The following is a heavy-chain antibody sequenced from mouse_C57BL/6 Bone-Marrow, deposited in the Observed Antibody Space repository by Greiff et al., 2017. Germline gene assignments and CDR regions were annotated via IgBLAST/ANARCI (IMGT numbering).Heavy chain of an antibody. CDR3: ARRGLWLRRSYFAMDY. Sequence: EVHLVESGGDLVKPGGSLKLSCAASGFTFSSYGMSWVRQTPDKRLEWVATISSGGSNTYYPDSVKGRFTLSRDNAKNTPYLQMSSLKSEDTAMYYCARRGLWLRRSYFAMDYWGQGTSVTVSS. CDR1: GFTFSSYG. J-gene: IGHJ4*01. D-gene: IGHD2-2*01. CDR2: ISSGGSNT. V-gene: IGHV5-6*01.